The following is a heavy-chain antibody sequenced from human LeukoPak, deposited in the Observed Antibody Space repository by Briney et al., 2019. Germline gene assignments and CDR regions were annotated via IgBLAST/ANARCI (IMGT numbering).Heavy chain of an antibody. V-gene: IGHV3-23*01. Sequence: PGGSLRLSCAASGFTFSSYAMSWVRQATGKGLEWVSAISGSGGSTYYADSVKGRFTISRDNSKNTLYLQMNSLRAEDTAVYYCAKDTLIWGSSLFDYWGQGTLVTVSS. CDR2: ISGSGGST. J-gene: IGHJ4*02. CDR3: AKDTLIWGSSLFDY. D-gene: IGHD3-16*01. CDR1: GFTFSSYA.